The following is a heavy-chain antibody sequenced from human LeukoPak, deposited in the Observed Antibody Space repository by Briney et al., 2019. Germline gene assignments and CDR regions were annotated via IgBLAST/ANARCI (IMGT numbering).Heavy chain of an antibody. J-gene: IGHJ4*02. Sequence: ASVKVSCKASGYTFTSYGISWVRQAPGQGLEWMGWISAYNGNTNYAQKLQGRVTMTTDTSTSTAYMELRSLRSGDTAVYYCARAQWELPRSDYWGQGTLVTVSS. CDR2: ISAYNGNT. CDR1: GYTFTSYG. V-gene: IGHV1-18*01. D-gene: IGHD1-26*01. CDR3: ARAQWELPRSDY.